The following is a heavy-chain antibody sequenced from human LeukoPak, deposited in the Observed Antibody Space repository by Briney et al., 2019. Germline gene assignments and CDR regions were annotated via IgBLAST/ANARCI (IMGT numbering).Heavy chain of an antibody. J-gene: IGHJ4*02. V-gene: IGHV4-4*07. CDR1: GGSIFSSY. CDR2: IYTTGTT. Sequence: PSETLSLTCTVSGGSIFSSYWSWIRQPAGKGLEWIGRIYTTGTTNYNPSLKRRVAMSVDTSKNQFSLKLTSMTAADTAIFYCARENDDYTFTWGQGILVTVSS. D-gene: IGHD4-17*01. CDR3: ARENDDYTFT.